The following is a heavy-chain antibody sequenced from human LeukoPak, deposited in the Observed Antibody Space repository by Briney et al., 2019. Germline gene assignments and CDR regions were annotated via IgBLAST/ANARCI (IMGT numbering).Heavy chain of an antibody. CDR3: AKSASWGTSCFDY. D-gene: IGHD2-2*01. V-gene: IGHV3-53*01. CDR2: IYSGGST. Sequence: GGSLRLSCAASGFTVSSNYMSWVRQAPGKGLEWVSVIYSGGSTYYADSVKGRFTIFRDNSKNTLYLQMNSLRAEDTAVYYCAKSASWGTSCFDYWGQGTLVTVSS. J-gene: IGHJ4*02. CDR1: GFTVSSNY.